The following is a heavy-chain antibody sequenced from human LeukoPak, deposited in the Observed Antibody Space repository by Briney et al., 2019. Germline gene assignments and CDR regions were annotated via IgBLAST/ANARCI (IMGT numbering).Heavy chain of an antibody. J-gene: IGHJ4*02. CDR2: INPNGGST. Sequence: ASVKVSCKASGYTFTSYYMHWVRQAPGQGLKWMGIINPNGGSTSYAQKFQGRVTMTRDTSTSTVYMELSSLRSEDTAVYYCARAVVSSGSNGAPSHYWGQGTLVTVSS. D-gene: IGHD3-22*01. V-gene: IGHV1-46*01. CDR3: ARAVVSSGSNGAPSHY. CDR1: GYTFTSYY.